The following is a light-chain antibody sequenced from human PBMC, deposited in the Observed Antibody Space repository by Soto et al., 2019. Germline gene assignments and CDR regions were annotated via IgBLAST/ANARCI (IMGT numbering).Light chain of an antibody. V-gene: IGKV1-5*03. Sequence: DIQMTQSPSTLSASVGDRVTISCRASEIITTWLAWYQQKPGKAPKLLIYKASTLESGVPSRFSGSGSGTEFTLTITSLQPDDFATYYCQQYSSYPYTFGQGTKLEIK. CDR2: KAS. J-gene: IGKJ2*01. CDR1: EIITTW. CDR3: QQYSSYPYT.